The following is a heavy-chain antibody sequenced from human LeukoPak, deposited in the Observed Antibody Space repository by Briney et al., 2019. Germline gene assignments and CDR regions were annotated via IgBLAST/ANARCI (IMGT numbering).Heavy chain of an antibody. CDR1: GFTFSSYS. CDR3: AKNHHDCSSTSCYPDS. D-gene: IGHD2-2*01. CDR2: ISSSSSYI. V-gene: IGHV3-21*01. Sequence: KSGGSLRLSCAASGFTFSSYSMNWVRQAPGKGLEWVSSISSSSSYIYYADSVKGRFTISRDNAKNSLYLQMNSLRAEDTAAYYCAKNHHDCSSTSCYPDSWGQGTLVTVSS. J-gene: IGHJ4*02.